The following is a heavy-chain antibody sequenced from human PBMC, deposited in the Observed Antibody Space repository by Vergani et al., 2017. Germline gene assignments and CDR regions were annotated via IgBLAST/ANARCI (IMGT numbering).Heavy chain of an antibody. Sequence: EVQMVESGGGLVKPGGSLRLSCVASGFTFSHYSMNWVRQAPGKGLEWVSSISGSSSYIYYADSVKGRFTISRDNAKNSLYLQMNNLRAEDTAVYYCARQSRDVFCTNGVCPLGYWGQGALVTVSS. J-gene: IGHJ4*02. D-gene: IGHD2-8*01. V-gene: IGHV3-21*01. CDR3: ARQSRDVFCTNGVCPLGY. CDR1: GFTFSHYS. CDR2: ISGSSSYI.